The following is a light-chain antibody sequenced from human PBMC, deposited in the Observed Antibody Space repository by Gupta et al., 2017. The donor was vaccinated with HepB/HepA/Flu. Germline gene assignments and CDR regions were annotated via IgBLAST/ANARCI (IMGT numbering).Light chain of an antibody. V-gene: IGLV7-46*01. CDR1: TGPVTHGHF. CDR2: NSK. J-gene: IGLJ1*01. CDR3: GLADGDVGV. Sequence: QAVVTQEPSLTLSPGGTVTLPCGSTTGPVTHGHFPYWFQQRPGQAPRPLIFNSKKKYAWTPARFSGSLRGGKAALTLSGAQNEDEADYYCGLADGDVGVFGGGTQVTVL.